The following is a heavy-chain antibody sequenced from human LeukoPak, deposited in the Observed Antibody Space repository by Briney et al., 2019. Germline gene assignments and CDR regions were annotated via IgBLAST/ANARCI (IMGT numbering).Heavy chain of an antibody. D-gene: IGHD6-13*01. CDR3: ARDSDYGTAAAGTFDY. V-gene: IGHV3-21*01. CDR1: GFTFSNYI. J-gene: IGHJ4*02. Sequence: PGGSLRLSCAASGFTFSNYIMNWVRQAPWKGLEWVSSISSSRSCIYYADSVKGRFTISRDNAKNSLYLQMNSLRAEDTAVYYCARDSDYGTAAAGTFDYWGQGTLVTVSS. CDR2: ISSSRSCI.